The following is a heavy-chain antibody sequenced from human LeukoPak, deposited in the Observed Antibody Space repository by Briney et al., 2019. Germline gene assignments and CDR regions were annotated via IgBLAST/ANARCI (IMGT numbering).Heavy chain of an antibody. CDR2: VNPSDGHT. J-gene: IGHJ4*02. CDR1: GYXFTGYY. V-gene: IGHV1-46*01. Sequence: ASVKVSCKASGYXFTGYYIHWLRQAPGQGLEWMGIVNPSDGHTTYSQSFQGRVTVTRDTSTSTVYMELSSLRSEDTAVYYCARQVIGVSFDYWGPGALVTVSS. D-gene: IGHD3-3*01. CDR3: ARQVIGVSFDY.